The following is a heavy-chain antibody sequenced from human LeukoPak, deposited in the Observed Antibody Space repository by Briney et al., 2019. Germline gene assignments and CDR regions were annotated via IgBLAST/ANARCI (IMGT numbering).Heavy chain of an antibody. CDR3: ARGKQYYYDSSGYYTSHYYYYGMDV. J-gene: IGHJ6*02. CDR1: GFTFSSYW. Sequence: GGSLRLSCAASGFTFSSYWMSWVRQAPGKGLEWVANIKQDGSEKYYVDSVKGRFTISRDNAKNSLYLQMNSLRAEDTAVYYCARGKQYYYDSSGYYTSHYYYYGMDVWGQGTTVTVSS. V-gene: IGHV3-7*01. D-gene: IGHD3-22*01. CDR2: IKQDGSEK.